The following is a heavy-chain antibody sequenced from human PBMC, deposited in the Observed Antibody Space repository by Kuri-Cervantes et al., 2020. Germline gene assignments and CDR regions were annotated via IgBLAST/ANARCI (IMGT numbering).Heavy chain of an antibody. Sequence: GGSLRLSCAVSGFTFDDYALHWVRPAPGKGLEWVARIIYTSDTYTIGYADSVKGRFTISRDNAKGMMYVQMDSLRAEDTAVYFCVREGEVARSFDYWGQGTLVTVSS. CDR1: GFTFDDYA. V-gene: IGHV3-9*01. CDR3: VREGEVARSFDY. J-gene: IGHJ4*02. CDR2: IIYTSDTYTI. D-gene: IGHD6-6*01.